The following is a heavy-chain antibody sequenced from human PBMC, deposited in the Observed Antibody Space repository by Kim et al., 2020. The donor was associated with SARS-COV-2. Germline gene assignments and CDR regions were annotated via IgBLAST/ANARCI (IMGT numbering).Heavy chain of an antibody. CDR1: GFTFSSYS. J-gene: IGHJ6*02. D-gene: IGHD5-12*01. Sequence: GGSLRLSCAASGFTFSSYSMSWVRQAPGKGLEWVSSINSSSSYIYYADSVKGRFTISRDNAKNSLYLQMNSLRAEDTAVYYCARDFERIVATMIYYYYGMDVWGQGTTVTVSS. CDR3: ARDFERIVATMIYYYYGMDV. V-gene: IGHV3-21*01. CDR2: INSSSSYI.